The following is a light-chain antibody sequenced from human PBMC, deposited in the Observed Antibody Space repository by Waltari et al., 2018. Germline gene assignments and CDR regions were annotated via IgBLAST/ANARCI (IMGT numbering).Light chain of an antibody. CDR2: QAS. CDR1: QSVFDW. V-gene: IGKV1-5*03. J-gene: IGKJ1*01. CDR3: QEYNSNSWT. Sequence: DIQMTQSPSTLSASVGDSLTITCRASQSVFDWLAWYQQKPGKAPKLLIYQASTLQNVGPSRFRASGSWTVFTFTINTLQPDDFATYYCQEYNSNSWTFGQGTKVEIK.